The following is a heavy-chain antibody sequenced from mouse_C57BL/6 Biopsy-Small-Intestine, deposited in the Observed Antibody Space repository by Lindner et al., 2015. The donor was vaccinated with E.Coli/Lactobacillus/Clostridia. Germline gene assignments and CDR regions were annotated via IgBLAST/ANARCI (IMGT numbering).Heavy chain of an antibody. J-gene: IGHJ4*01. CDR3: ARSGVRLGMDY. D-gene: IGHD2-14*01. V-gene: IGHV1-39*01. Sequence: VQLQESGPELVKPGASVKMSCKASGYSFTGNNMHWVKQSHGKSLEWIGNINPYYGSTSYNQKFKGKATLTVDKSSSTAYMQLNSLTSEDSAVYYCARSGVRLGMDYWGQGTSVTVSS. CDR1: GYSFTGNN. CDR2: INPYYGST.